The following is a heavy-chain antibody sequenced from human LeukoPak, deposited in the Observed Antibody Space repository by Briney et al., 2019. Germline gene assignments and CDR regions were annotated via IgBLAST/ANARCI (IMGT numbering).Heavy chain of an antibody. CDR1: GFTFSSYS. CDR2: ISSSSTI. CDR3: AREVRDFDY. Sequence: GGSLRLSCAASGFTFSSYSRNWVRQAPGKGLEWVSYISSSSTIYYADSVKGRFTISRDNAKNSLYLQMNSLRAEDTAVYYCAREVRDFDYWGQGTLVTVSS. J-gene: IGHJ4*02. V-gene: IGHV3-48*01.